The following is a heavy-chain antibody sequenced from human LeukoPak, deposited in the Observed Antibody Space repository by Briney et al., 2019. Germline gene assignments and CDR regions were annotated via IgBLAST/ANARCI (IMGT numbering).Heavy chain of an antibody. CDR2: IYYSGST. Sequence: SETLSLTCTVSGGSISSSSYYWGWIRQPPGKGLEWIGSIYYSGSTYYNPSLKSRVTISVDTSKNQFSLKLSSVTAADTAVYYCARGRNDYDPLYYFDYWGQGTLVTVSS. J-gene: IGHJ4*02. D-gene: IGHD4-17*01. CDR1: GGSISSSSYY. V-gene: IGHV4-39*07. CDR3: ARGRNDYDPLYYFDY.